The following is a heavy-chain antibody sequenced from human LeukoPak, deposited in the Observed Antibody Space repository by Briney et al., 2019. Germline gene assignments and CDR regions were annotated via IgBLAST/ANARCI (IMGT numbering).Heavy chain of an antibody. Sequence: ASVKVSCKASGYTFTGYYMHWVRQAPGQGLEWMGWINPNSGGTNYAQKFQGRVTMTRDTSISTAYMELSRLRSDDTAVYYCARDASGELGATTGAYWGQGTLVTVSS. V-gene: IGHV1-2*02. CDR2: INPNSGGT. CDR1: GYTFTGYY. D-gene: IGHD1-26*01. J-gene: IGHJ4*02. CDR3: ARDASGELGATTGAY.